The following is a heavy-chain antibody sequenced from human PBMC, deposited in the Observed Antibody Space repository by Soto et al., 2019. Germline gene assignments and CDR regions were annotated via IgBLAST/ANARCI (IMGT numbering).Heavy chain of an antibody. Sequence: QVQLVQSGAEVKKPGSSVKVSCKASGGTFSSYAISWVRQAPGQGLEWMGGIIPIFGTANYAQKFQGRVTITADKSTSTADMELSSLRSEDTAVYYCARANYYDSSGPGEGWFDPWGQGTLVTVSS. CDR2: IIPIFGTA. J-gene: IGHJ5*02. CDR3: ARANYYDSSGPGEGWFDP. V-gene: IGHV1-69*06. D-gene: IGHD3-22*01. CDR1: GGTFSSYA.